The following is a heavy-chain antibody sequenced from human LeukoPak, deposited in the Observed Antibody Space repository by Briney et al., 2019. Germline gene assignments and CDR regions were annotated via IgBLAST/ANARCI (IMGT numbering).Heavy chain of an antibody. V-gene: IGHV3-49*03. CDR3: TRQYCSSTSCYINWFDP. J-gene: IGHJ5*02. CDR1: GSTFGDYA. D-gene: IGHD2-2*02. Sequence: PGGSLRLSCTASGSTFGDYAMSWFRQAPGKGLEWVGFIRSKAYSGTTEYAASVKGRFTISRDASKSIAYLQMNSLKTEDTAVYYCTRQYCSSTSCYINWFDPWGQGTLVTVSS. CDR2: IRSKAYSGTT.